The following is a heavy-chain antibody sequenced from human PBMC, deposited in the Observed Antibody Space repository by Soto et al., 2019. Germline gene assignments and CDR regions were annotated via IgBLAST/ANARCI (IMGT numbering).Heavy chain of an antibody. V-gene: IGHV3-23*01. Sequence: GGSLRLSCAASGFTFSSYAMSWVRQAPGKGLEWVSAISGSGGSTYYADSVKGRFTISRDNSKNTLYLQMNSLRAEDTAVYYCAKTGIAVAGTGDPHFDNWGQGTMVAVSS. CDR3: AKTGIAVAGTGDPHFDN. J-gene: IGHJ3*02. D-gene: IGHD6-19*01. CDR2: ISGSGGST. CDR1: GFTFSSYA.